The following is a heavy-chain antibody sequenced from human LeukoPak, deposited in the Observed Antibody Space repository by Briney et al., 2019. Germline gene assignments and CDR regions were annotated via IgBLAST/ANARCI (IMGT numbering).Heavy chain of an antibody. D-gene: IGHD5-18*01. CDR2: ISSDGSDK. J-gene: IGHJ4*02. CDR1: GFTFSSYG. V-gene: IGHV3-30*18. CDR3: AKDRAWIQLWND. Sequence: GGSLRLSCAASGFTFSSYGMHWVRQAPGRGLEWVAVISSDGSDKYYADSVKGRFTISRDNSKNTLYLQMNSLRAEDTAVYYCAKDRAWIQLWNDWGQGTLVTVSS.